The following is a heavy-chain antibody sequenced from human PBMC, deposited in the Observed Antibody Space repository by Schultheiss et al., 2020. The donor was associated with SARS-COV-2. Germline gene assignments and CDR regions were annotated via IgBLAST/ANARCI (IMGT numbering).Heavy chain of an antibody. Sequence: SETLSLTCTVSGGSVSSGSYYWSWIRQPPGKGLEWIGYIYDSGSTYYNPSLESRITISVDTSKNQFSLKLNSVTAADTAVYYCARSLSVGGSYPGWGQGTLVTVSS. J-gene: IGHJ4*02. CDR1: GGSVSSGSYY. CDR2: IYDSGST. CDR3: ARSLSVGGSYPG. V-gene: IGHV4-61*01. D-gene: IGHD1-26*01.